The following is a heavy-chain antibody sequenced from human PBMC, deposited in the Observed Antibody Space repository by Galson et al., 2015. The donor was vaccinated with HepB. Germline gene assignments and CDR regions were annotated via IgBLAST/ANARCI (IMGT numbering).Heavy chain of an antibody. V-gene: IGHV3-7*01. CDR1: GFTFRSYW. J-gene: IGHJ4*02. CDR2: IKQDGSEK. Sequence: SLRLSCAVSGFTFRSYWLSWVRQAPGEGLEWVANIKQDGSEKYYVDSVKGRFTISRDSAKNSVYLQMNSLRAEDTALYYCAVLMFDSWGRGTLVTVSS. CDR3: AVLMFDS. D-gene: IGHD3-16*01.